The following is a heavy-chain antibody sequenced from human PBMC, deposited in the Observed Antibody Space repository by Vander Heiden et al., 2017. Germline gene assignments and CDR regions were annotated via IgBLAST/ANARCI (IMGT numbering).Heavy chain of an antibody. D-gene: IGHD2-2*01. CDR2: ISYDGRNK. Sequence: QVQLVESGGGVVQPGRSLRLSCAASGFTFSSYGMHWVRQAPGKGLEWVAVISYDGRNKYYADSVKGRFTISRDNSKNTLYLKMNSLRAEDTAVYYCAKAMPLDYWGQGTLVTVSS. J-gene: IGHJ4*02. V-gene: IGHV3-30*18. CDR1: GFTFSSYG. CDR3: AKAMPLDY.